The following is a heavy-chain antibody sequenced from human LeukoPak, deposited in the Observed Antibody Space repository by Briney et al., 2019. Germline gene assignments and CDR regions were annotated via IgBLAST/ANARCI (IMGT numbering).Heavy chain of an antibody. V-gene: IGHV4-30-4*08. D-gene: IGHD1-26*01. Sequence: SETLSLTCTVSGGSISSGDYYWSWIRQPPGKDLEWIGYIYYSGSTYYNPSLKSRVTISVDTSKNQFSLKLSSVTAADTAVYYCARDQIVGANRHAFDIWGQGTLVTVSS. CDR2: IYYSGST. CDR1: GGSISSGDYY. CDR3: ARDQIVGANRHAFDI. J-gene: IGHJ3*02.